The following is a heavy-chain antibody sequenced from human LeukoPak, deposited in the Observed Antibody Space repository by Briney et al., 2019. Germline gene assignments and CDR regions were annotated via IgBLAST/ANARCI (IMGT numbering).Heavy chain of an antibody. Sequence: SETLSLTCAVYGGSFSGYYWSWIRQPQGKGLEWIGEINHSGSTNYNPSLKSRVTISVDTSKNQFSLKLSSVTAADTAVYYCARGTYCSSTSCYTRYYYYYGMDVWGQGTTVTVSS. D-gene: IGHD2-2*02. V-gene: IGHV4-34*01. CDR2: INHSGST. CDR3: ARGTYCSSTSCYTRYYYYYGMDV. J-gene: IGHJ6*02. CDR1: GGSFSGYY.